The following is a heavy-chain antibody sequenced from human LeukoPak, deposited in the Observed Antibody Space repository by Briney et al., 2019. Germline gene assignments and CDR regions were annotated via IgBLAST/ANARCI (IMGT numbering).Heavy chain of an antibody. V-gene: IGHV1-3*01. CDR2: INAGNGNT. J-gene: IGHJ6*03. Sequence: ASVKVSCKASGYTFTNYAMHWVRQAPGQRLEWMGWINAGNGNTKYSQKFQGRVTMTEDTSTDTAYMDLNSLRAEDTAVYYCAKEERSSWRYYYYYMDVWGKGTTVTVSS. D-gene: IGHD6-13*01. CDR3: AKEERSSWRYYYYYMDV. CDR1: GYTFTNYA.